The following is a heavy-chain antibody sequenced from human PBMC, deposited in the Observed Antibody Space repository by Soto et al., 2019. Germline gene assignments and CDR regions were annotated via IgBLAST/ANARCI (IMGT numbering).Heavy chain of an antibody. Sequence: EVQLVESGGGLVQPGGSLRLSCVASGFTFSSHWMHWVRQVPGKGLVWVSQITSDGSSTSYADSVKGRFTVSRDNAKNTLYLQMTSLRAEDTALYYCVRGGGAFDYWGQGTLVTVSS. J-gene: IGHJ4*02. CDR2: ITSDGSST. CDR3: VRGGGAFDY. D-gene: IGHD3-16*01. V-gene: IGHV3-74*01. CDR1: GFTFSSHW.